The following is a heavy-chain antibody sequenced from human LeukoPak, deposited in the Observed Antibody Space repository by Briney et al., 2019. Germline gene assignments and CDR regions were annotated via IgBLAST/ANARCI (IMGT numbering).Heavy chain of an antibody. CDR2: ISISSSYI. CDR3: AREGDMTTVTPVDY. J-gene: IGHJ4*02. D-gene: IGHD4-17*01. V-gene: IGHV3-21*01. CDR1: GFTFSTYR. Sequence: GGSLRLSCEASGFTFSTYRMTWVRKAPGKGLKWVSSISISSSYIYYADSVGGRFTISRDNAKNSLYLQMNSLRAEDTAVYYCAREGDMTTVTPVDYWGQGTLVTVSS.